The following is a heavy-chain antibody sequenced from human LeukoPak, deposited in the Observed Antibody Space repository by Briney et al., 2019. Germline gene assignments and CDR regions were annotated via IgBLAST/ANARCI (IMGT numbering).Heavy chain of an antibody. J-gene: IGHJ4*02. V-gene: IGHV4-59*01. CDR1: GFSISSYY. D-gene: IGHD3-3*01. Sequence: SETLSLTCTVSGFSISSYYWSWVRQPPGKGLEWIGYIYYSGSTNYNPSLKSRVTISVDTSKNRFSMKLRSVTAADTAVYYCARGVLRFLHFDYWGQGTLVTVSS. CDR3: ARGVLRFLHFDY. CDR2: IYYSGST.